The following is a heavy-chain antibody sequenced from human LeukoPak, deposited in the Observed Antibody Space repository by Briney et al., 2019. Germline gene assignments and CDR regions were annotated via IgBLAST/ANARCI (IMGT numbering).Heavy chain of an antibody. V-gene: IGHV1-18*01. CDR2: ISAYNGNT. CDR1: GYTFTSYG. Sequence: ASVKVSCKASGYTFTSYGISWVRQAPGQGLEWMGWISAYNGNTNYTQKLQGRVTMTTDTSTSTDYLELRSLRSDDTAVYYCARVYYDFWSGYEYDAFDIWGQGTMVTVSS. J-gene: IGHJ3*02. D-gene: IGHD3-3*01. CDR3: ARVYYDFWSGYEYDAFDI.